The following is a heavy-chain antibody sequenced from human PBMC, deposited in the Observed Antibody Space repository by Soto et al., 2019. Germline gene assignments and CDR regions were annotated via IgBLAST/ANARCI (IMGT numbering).Heavy chain of an antibody. J-gene: IGHJ6*03. V-gene: IGHV4-34*01. D-gene: IGHD5-12*01. CDR1: GGSFSGYY. CDR3: ARVRESDISYYYMDV. Sequence: SETLSLTCAVYGGSFSGYYWSWIRQPPGKGLEWIGEINHSGSTNYNPSLKSRVTISVDTSKNQFSLKLSSVTAADTAVYYCARVRESDISYYYMDVWGKGTTVTVSS. CDR2: INHSGST.